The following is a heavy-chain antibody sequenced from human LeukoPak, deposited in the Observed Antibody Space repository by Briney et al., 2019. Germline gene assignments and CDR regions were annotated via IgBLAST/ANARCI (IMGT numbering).Heavy chain of an antibody. CDR2: IRYDGSNQ. V-gene: IGHV3-30*02. CDR1: GFTFSSYG. CDR3: AKGDSTWYGIFDY. Sequence: GGSLRLSCAASGFTFSSYGMHWVRQAPGKGLEWVAFIRYDGSNQYYADSVKGRFTVSRDNSKNTLDLQMNSLRAEDTAVYYCAKGDSTWYGIFDYWGQGTLVTISS. J-gene: IGHJ4*02. D-gene: IGHD6-13*01.